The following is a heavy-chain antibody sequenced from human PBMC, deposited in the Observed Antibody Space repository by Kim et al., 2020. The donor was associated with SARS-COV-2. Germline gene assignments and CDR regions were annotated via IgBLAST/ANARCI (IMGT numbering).Heavy chain of an antibody. D-gene: IGHD6-19*01. CDR3: VREGYSSGWYSPLFDY. Sequence: SVKVSCKASGGTFSSYAISWVRQAPGQGLEWMGRIIPILGIANYAQKFQGRVTITADKSTSTAYMELSSLRSEDTAVYYCVREGYSSGWYSPLFDYWGQGTLVTVSS. J-gene: IGHJ4*02. CDR2: IIPILGIA. V-gene: IGHV1-69*04. CDR1: GGTFSSYA.